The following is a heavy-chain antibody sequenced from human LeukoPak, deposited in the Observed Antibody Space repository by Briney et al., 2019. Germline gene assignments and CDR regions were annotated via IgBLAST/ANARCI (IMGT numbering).Heavy chain of an antibody. J-gene: IGHJ4*02. Sequence: PGGSLRLSCAASGFTFSSYAMSWVRQAPGKGLEWVSTISASGGSTYYADSVKGRSTISRDNSKNTLYLQMNSLRAEDTAVYYCARRTAAAGFFDYWGQGTLVTVSS. CDR3: ARRTAAAGFFDY. D-gene: IGHD6-13*01. V-gene: IGHV3-23*01. CDR1: GFTFSSYA. CDR2: ISASGGST.